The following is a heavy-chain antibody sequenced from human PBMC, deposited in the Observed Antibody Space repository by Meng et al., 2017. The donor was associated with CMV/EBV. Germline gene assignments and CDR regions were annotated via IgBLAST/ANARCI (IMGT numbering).Heavy chain of an antibody. J-gene: IGHJ6*02. CDR3: ARGGERDSSGYRYGMDV. CDR1: GYTFTGYY. V-gene: IGHV1-2*02. CDR2: INPNSGGT. Sequence: ASVKVSCKASGYTFTGYYMHWVRQAPGQGLEWMGWINPNSGGTNYAQKFQGRVTMTRDTSISTAYMELSRPRSDDTAVYYCARGGERDSSGYRYGMDVWGQGTTVTVSS. D-gene: IGHD3-22*01.